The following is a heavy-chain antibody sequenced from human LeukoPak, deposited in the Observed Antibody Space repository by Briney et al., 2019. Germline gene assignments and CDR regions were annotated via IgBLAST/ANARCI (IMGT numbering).Heavy chain of an antibody. J-gene: IGHJ5*02. V-gene: IGHV3-33*01. D-gene: IGHD4-17*01. Sequence: PGRSLRLSCAASGVTFRSYGMHWVPQAPGKGLGWVAIIWFDGSNKYYADSVKGRFTISRDNSKNTLYLQMNSLRAEDAAVYYCARLYGTYPGWFDPWGQGTLVTAAS. CDR2: IWFDGSNK. CDR3: ARLYGTYPGWFDP. CDR1: GVTFRSYG.